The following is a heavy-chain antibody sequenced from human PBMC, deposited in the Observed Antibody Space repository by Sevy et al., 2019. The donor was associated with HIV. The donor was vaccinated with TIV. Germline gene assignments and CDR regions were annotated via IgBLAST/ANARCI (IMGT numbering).Heavy chain of an antibody. D-gene: IGHD3-16*01. CDR2: VSPTSLST. CDR1: GFSFSNYV. Sequence: GGSLRLSCTASGFSFSNYVMAWVRQAPGKGLEWVSSVSPTSLSTYYAESVKGRFTISRDNSNNTLYLQMNSLRAEDTAIYYCAKLHSRMIPGNGALDYWGRGTLVTVSS. CDR3: AKLHSRMIPGNGALDY. V-gene: IGHV3-23*01. J-gene: IGHJ4*01.